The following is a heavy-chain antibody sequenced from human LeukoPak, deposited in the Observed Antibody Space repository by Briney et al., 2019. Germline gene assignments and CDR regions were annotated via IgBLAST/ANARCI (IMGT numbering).Heavy chain of an antibody. J-gene: IGHJ4*02. Sequence: GGSLRLSCAASGFTFSSYSMNWVRQAPGKGLEWVSSISSSSSYIYYADSVKGRFTIPRDNAKNSLYLQMNSLRAEDTAVYYCARDRITEYSSSSGEFDYWGQGTLVTVSS. CDR3: ARDRITEYSSSSGEFDY. D-gene: IGHD6-6*01. CDR1: GFTFSSYS. CDR2: ISSSSSYI. V-gene: IGHV3-21*01.